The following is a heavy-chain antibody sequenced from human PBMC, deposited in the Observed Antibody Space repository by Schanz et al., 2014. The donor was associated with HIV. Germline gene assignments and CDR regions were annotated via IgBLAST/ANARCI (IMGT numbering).Heavy chain of an antibody. J-gene: IGHJ4*02. V-gene: IGHV3-21*01. Sequence: EVQLLESGGGLKQPGGSLRLSCVVSGFTLKTYAMTWVRQAPGKGLEWVSSISSSSSFIYYADSVKGRFTIARDNTKNSLFLQMNSLRAEDTAVYYCARDSQLFCSSTSCLFDCWGQGTLVTISS. CDR2: ISSSSSFI. CDR3: ARDSQLFCSSTSCLFDC. D-gene: IGHD2-2*01. CDR1: GFTLKTYA.